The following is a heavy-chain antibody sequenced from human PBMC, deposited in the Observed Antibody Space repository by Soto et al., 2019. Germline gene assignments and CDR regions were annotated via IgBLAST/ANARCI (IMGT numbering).Heavy chain of an antibody. CDR3: TREDTRGYNYGLDY. V-gene: IGHV1-3*01. J-gene: IGHJ4*02. Sequence: ASVKVSCKASGYTFTNCAMHWVRQAPGQRLEWMGWINAGNGNTKYSQKFQGRVTITRDTSASTAYMELSSLRSEDTAVYYCTREDTRGYNYGLDYWGQGTPVTVSS. CDR1: GYTFTNCA. CDR2: INAGNGNT. D-gene: IGHD5-18*01.